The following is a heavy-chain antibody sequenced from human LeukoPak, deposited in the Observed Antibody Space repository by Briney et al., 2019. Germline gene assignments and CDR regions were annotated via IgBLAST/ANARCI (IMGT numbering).Heavy chain of an antibody. D-gene: IGHD3-22*01. CDR3: ARGDYYGGRYDF. CDR1: GASISRYY. CDR2: ISYRGST. Sequence: SETLSLTCTVSGASISRYYWSWIRQPPGKALEWIGRISYRGSTNYNPSLKSRVTISVDTSKNQFSLKLSSVTAADTAVYYCARGDYYGGRYDFWGQGTMVTVSS. J-gene: IGHJ3*01. V-gene: IGHV4-59*01.